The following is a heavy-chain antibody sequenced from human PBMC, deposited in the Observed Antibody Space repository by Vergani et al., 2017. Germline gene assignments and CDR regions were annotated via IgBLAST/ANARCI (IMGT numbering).Heavy chain of an antibody. CDR3: ARDLFNKYYYDSSGSPAGYYFDY. CDR2: ISAYKGNT. Sequence: QVQLVQSGAEVKKPGASVKVSCTASGYTFTSYGISWVRQAPGQGLEWMGWISAYKGNTNYAQKLQGRVTMTTDTSTSTAYMELRSLRSDDTAVYYCARDLFNKYYYDSSGSPAGYYFDYWGQGTLVTVSA. CDR1: GYTFTSYG. D-gene: IGHD3-22*01. V-gene: IGHV1-18*04. J-gene: IGHJ4*02.